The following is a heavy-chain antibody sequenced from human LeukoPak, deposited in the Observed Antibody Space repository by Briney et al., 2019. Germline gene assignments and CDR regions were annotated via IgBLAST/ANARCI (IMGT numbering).Heavy chain of an antibody. J-gene: IGHJ4*02. V-gene: IGHV3-74*01. Sequence: GGSQRLSCAASGFTFNTHWMCWVRQAPGKGLVWVSGINSDGSSTSYADSVKGRFTISRDNAKNTLFLQMNSLRAEDTAVYYCARVAYSYGLLDYWGQGTLVTVSS. CDR1: GFTFNTHW. CDR3: ARVAYSYGLLDY. D-gene: IGHD2-15*01. CDR2: INSDGSST.